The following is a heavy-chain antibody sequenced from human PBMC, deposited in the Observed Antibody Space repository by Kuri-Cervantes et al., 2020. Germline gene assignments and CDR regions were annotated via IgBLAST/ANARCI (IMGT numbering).Heavy chain of an antibody. CDR1: EFTLTSFV. Sequence: GGSLRLSCAASEFTLTSFVMHWVRQAPGKGLEYVSAISGNGVHTYYADSVKGRFTISRDNSKNTLYLQMGSLRAEDTAVYYCAREEEIVVVPAAVWGNYYYYYMDVWGKGTTVTVSS. J-gene: IGHJ6*03. CDR3: AREEEIVVVPAAVWGNYYYYYMDV. CDR2: ISGNGVHT. D-gene: IGHD2-2*01. V-gene: IGHV3-64*02.